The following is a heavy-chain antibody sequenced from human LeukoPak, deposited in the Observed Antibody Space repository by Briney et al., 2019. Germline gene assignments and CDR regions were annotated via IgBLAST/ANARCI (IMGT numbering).Heavy chain of an antibody. CDR2: INHSGST. Sequence: PSETLSLTCTVSGGSISSSSYYWGWIRQPPGKGLEWIGEINHSGSTNYNPSLKSRVTMSVDTSKNQFSLKLSSVTAADTAVYYCAREFLASYYDSTGPFDPWGQGTLVTVSS. D-gene: IGHD3-22*01. J-gene: IGHJ5*02. CDR1: GGSISSSSYY. V-gene: IGHV4-39*07. CDR3: AREFLASYYDSTGPFDP.